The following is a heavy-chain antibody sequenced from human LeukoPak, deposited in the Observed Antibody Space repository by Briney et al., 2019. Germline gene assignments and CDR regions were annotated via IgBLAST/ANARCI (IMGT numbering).Heavy chain of an antibody. CDR2: INWNGGST. CDR1: GVTFDDYG. V-gene: IGHV3-20*04. CDR3: ARDSSNRDYYYYYYMDV. D-gene: IGHD2/OR15-2a*01. Sequence: GGSLRLSRAAPGVTFDDYGMSWVRQAPGKGLEWGSGINWNGGSTGYADSVKGQFTISRDNAKNSLYLQMNSLRAEDTALYYCARDSSNRDYYYYYYMDVWGKGTTVTVSS. J-gene: IGHJ6*03.